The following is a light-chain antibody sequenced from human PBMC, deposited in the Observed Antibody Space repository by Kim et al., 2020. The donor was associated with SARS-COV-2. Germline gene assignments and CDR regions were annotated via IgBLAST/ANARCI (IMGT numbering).Light chain of an antibody. V-gene: IGLV3-21*04. CDR1: NIGSKS. CDR2: YDS. J-gene: IGLJ2*01. Sequence: PGKKARITCGGKNIGSKSVHWYQQKPGQAPVLVIYYDSDRPSGIPERFSGSNSGNTATLTISRVEAGDEADYYCQVWDSSSDLPVFGGGTQLTVL. CDR3: QVWDSSSDLPV.